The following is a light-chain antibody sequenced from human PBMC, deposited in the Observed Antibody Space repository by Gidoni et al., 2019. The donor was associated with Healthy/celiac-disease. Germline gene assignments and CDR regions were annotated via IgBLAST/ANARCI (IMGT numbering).Light chain of an antibody. V-gene: IGKV3-15*01. CDR3: QQYNNWPSWT. J-gene: IGKJ1*01. Sequence: EILMTQSPATLSVSQGERATLSCRASQSVSSNLAWYQQKPGHAPRLLIYGASTRATVIPARFSGSGSGTEFTLTISSLQSEDFSVYYCQQYNNWPSWTFGEGTKVEIK. CDR1: QSVSSN. CDR2: GAS.